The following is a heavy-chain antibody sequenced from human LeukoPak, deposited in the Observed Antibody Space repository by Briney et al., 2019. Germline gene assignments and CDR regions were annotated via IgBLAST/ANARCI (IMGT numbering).Heavy chain of an antibody. V-gene: IGHV4-59*01. CDR1: GVSITTYY. CDR3: VGEKSFFGEAI. CDR2: MFYSGTT. D-gene: IGHD3-10*01. J-gene: IGHJ3*02. Sequence: SETLSLTCTVSGVSITTYYWNWVRQPPGKGLEWIGHMFYSGTTSYNPSLKSRVAISVDMFKSRVSLTVTSVTAADTAVYYCVGEKSFFGEAIWSQGTLVTVSS.